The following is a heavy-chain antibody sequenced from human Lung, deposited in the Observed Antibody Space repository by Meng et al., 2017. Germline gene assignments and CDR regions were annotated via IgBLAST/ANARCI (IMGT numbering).Heavy chain of an antibody. CDR3: ARFDPRAY. J-gene: IGHJ4*02. V-gene: IGHV1-2*06. CDR1: GYTFTCYS. Sequence: QVQLVQSGAEGKKTGASVKVSCKASGYTFTCYSIHWVRQAPGPGLEWMGRINPNSGVTNYAQKFEGRVTMTRDTSISTAYMELSRLRSDDTAVYYCARFDPRAYWGQGTLVTVSS. D-gene: IGHD3-9*01. CDR2: INPNSGVT.